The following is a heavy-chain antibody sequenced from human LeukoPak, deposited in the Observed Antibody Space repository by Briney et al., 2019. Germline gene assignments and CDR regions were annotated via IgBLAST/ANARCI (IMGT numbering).Heavy chain of an antibody. CDR2: ISSSGSTT. D-gene: IGHD5-24*01. CDR1: GFTFSSYE. J-gene: IGHJ4*02. Sequence: HPGGSLRLSCAASGFTFSSYEMNWVRQAPGKGLEWVSYISSSGSTTYYADSVKGRFTISRDISKNTLYLQMNSLRAEDTAVYYCAKSGYNRFDYWGQGTLVTVSS. CDR3: AKSGYNRFDY. V-gene: IGHV3-48*03.